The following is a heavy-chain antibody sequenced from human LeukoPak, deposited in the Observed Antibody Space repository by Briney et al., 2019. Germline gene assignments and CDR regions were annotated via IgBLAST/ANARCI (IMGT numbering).Heavy chain of an antibody. V-gene: IGHV4-38-2*02. J-gene: IGHJ6*03. CDR3: ARDLLHSVHYYYYMDV. D-gene: IGHD2/OR15-2a*01. CDR1: GYSISSGYY. Sequence: SETLSLTCTVSGYSISSGYYWGWIRQPPGKGLEWIGGIYHSGSTYYNPSLKSRVTISVDTSKNQFSLKLSSVTAADTAVYYCARDLLHSVHYYYYMDVWGKGTTVTVSS. CDR2: IYHSGST.